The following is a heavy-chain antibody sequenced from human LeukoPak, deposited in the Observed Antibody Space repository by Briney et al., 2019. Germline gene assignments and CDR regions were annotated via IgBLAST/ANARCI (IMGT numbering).Heavy chain of an antibody. Sequence: ASVKVSCEASGYTFTSYGISWVRQAPGQGLEWMGFTSADNGHTNYVQKFQGRVTMTTDTSTNTAYMELRSLRFDDTAMYYCARDYFSDYVFGFWGQGTLITVSS. CDR2: TSADNGHT. CDR1: GYTFTSYG. CDR3: ARDYFSDYVFGF. D-gene: IGHD3-10*02. V-gene: IGHV1-18*01. J-gene: IGHJ4*02.